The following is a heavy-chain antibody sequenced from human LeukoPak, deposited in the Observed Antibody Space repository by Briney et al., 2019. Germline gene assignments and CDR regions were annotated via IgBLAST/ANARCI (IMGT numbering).Heavy chain of an antibody. CDR3: ARNLWFGESSDAFDM. V-gene: IGHV1-2*02. D-gene: IGHD3-10*01. CDR1: GYTFTSYY. Sequence: ASVKVSCKASGYTFTSYYMHWVRQAPGQGLEWMGWINPKSGGTNYAQEFQGRVTMTRDTSISTAYMEMSRLRSDDTAVYYCARNLWFGESSDAFDMWGQGTMVTVSS. J-gene: IGHJ3*02. CDR2: INPKSGGT.